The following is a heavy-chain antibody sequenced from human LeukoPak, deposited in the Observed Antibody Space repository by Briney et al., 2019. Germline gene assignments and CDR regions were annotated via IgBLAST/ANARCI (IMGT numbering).Heavy chain of an antibody. J-gene: IGHJ4*02. V-gene: IGHV3-30*18. CDR3: AKGEDFDY. CDR1: GFTFSSYG. Sequence: GGSLRLSCAASGFTFSSYGMHWVRQAPGKGLEWVAVISYDGSNKYYADSVKGRFTISRDTSKNTLYLQINSLRAEDTAIYYCAKGEDFDYWGQGTLVTVSS. CDR2: ISYDGSNK.